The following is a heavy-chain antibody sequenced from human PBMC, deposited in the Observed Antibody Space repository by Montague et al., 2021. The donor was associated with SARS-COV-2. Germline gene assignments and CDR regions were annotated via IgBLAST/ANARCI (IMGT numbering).Heavy chain of an antibody. D-gene: IGHD3-22*01. V-gene: IGHV4-31*02. J-gene: IGHJ3*02. CDR2: IYYSGST. CDR3: ARVQGITMIVVVIGAFDI. Sequence: IYYSGSTYYNPSLKSRVTISVDTSKNQFSLKLSSLTAADTAVYYCARVQGITMIVVVIGAFDIGGQGTMVTVSS.